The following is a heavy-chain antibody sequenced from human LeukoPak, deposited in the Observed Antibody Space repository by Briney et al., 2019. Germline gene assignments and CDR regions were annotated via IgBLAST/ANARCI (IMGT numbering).Heavy chain of an antibody. CDR1: GCTFSSYA. Sequence: SVKVSCKASGCTFSSYAISWVRQAPGQGLEWTGGIIPIFGTANYAQKFQGRVTITADESTSTAYMELSSLRSEDTAVYYCARVSRGGSYADYWGQGTLVTVSS. V-gene: IGHV1-69*13. D-gene: IGHD1-26*01. CDR3: ARVSRGGSYADY. J-gene: IGHJ4*02. CDR2: IIPIFGTA.